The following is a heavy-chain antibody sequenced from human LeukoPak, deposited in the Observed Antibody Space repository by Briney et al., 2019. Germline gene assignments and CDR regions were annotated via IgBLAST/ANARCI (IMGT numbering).Heavy chain of an antibody. CDR2: INHSGIT. Sequence: SETLSLTCAVYGGSFSGYYWSWIRQPPGKGLEWIGEINHSGITNYNPSLKVTISVDTSKNLLSLKLSSVTAADTGIYFCTRSGLTGMRTYPRTSSYYYGMDVWGQGTAVTVSS. J-gene: IGHJ6*02. CDR3: TRSGLTGMRTYPRTSSYYYGMDV. CDR1: GGSFSGYY. D-gene: IGHD1/OR15-1a*01. V-gene: IGHV4-34*01.